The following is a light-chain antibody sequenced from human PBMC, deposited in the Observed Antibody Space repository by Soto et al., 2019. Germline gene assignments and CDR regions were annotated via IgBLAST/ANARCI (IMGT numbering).Light chain of an antibody. CDR2: DAS. CDR3: EKRNTLPPIT. J-gene: IGKJ5*01. V-gene: IGKV3-11*01. Sequence: EIELTQSPSSLSSSPGDRATLSCRASQSVRTYLNWYQVKPGQAPGLLIYDASRRDSGVPARFSGSGSGTDITLTITSLEHVDFAHLNSEKRNTLPPITFGQGTRLEIK. CDR1: QSVRTY.